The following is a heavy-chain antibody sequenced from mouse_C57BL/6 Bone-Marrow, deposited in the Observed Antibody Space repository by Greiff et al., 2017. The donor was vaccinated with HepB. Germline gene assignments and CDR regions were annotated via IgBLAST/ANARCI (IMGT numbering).Heavy chain of an antibody. CDR3: TAIYYGNYDFDD. CDR1: GFTFSNYW. V-gene: IGHV6-3*01. CDR2: IRLKSDNYAT. D-gene: IGHD2-1*01. Sequence: EVKLEESGGGLVQPGGSMKLSCVASGFTFSNYWMNWVRQSPEKGLEWVAQIRLKSDNYATHYAESVKGRFTISRDDSKSSGYLQMNNLRAEDTGIYYCTAIYYGNYDFDDWGQGTTLTVSS. J-gene: IGHJ2*01.